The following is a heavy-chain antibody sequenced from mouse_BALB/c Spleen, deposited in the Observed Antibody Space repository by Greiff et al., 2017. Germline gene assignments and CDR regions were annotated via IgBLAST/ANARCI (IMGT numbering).Heavy chain of an antibody. V-gene: IGHV1-87*01. CDR2: IYPGDGDT. J-gene: IGHJ2*01. D-gene: IGHD4-1*01. CDR1: GYTFTSYW. Sequence: QVHVKQSGAELARPGASVKLSCKASGYTFTSYWMQWVKQRPGQGLEWIGAIYPGDGDTRYTQKFKGKATLTADKSSSTAYMQLSSLASEDSAVYYCARRQLTGTYYFDYWGQGTTLTVSS. CDR3: ARRQLTGTYYFDY.